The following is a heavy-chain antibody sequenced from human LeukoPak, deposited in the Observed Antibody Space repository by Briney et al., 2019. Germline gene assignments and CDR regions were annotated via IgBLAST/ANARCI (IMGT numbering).Heavy chain of an antibody. J-gene: IGHJ4*02. V-gene: IGHV4-59*08. Sequence: KPSETLSLTCTVSGGSISSYYWSWIRQPPGKGLEWIGYTYYSGSTNYNPSLKSRVTISVDTSKNQFSLKLSSVTAADTAVYYCARVTWFGELFLDYWGQGTLVTVSS. CDR3: ARVTWFGELFLDY. CDR1: GGSISSYY. D-gene: IGHD3-10*01. CDR2: TYYSGST.